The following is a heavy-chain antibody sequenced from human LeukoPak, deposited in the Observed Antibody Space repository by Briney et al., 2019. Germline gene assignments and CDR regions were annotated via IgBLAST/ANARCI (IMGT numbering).Heavy chain of an antibody. D-gene: IGHD3-22*01. Sequence: GESLKISCKGSGYNFTNYWIGWARQMPGKGLEWMGITYPSDSDTRYRPSFQGQVTISADKSISTAYLQWSGLKASDTAMYYCARGYYDSSGYYLYDAFDIWGPGTMVTVSS. V-gene: IGHV5-51*01. CDR2: TYPSDSDT. CDR1: GYNFTNYW. J-gene: IGHJ3*02. CDR3: ARGYYDSSGYYLYDAFDI.